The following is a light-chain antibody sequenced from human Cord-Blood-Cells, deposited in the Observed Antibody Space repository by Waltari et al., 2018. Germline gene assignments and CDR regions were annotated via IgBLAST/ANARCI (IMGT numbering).Light chain of an antibody. CDR3: QSADSSGTYYV. CDR2: KDS. V-gene: IGLV3-25*03. CDR1: DLQNKK. J-gene: IGLJ1*01. Sequence: SLHLTQPPRLSVPPGRRAGITSREDDLQNKKLYWYQQKPGQAPVLVIYKDSERPSGIPERFSGSSSGTTVTLTISGVQAEDEADYYCQSADSSGTYYVFGTGTKVTVL.